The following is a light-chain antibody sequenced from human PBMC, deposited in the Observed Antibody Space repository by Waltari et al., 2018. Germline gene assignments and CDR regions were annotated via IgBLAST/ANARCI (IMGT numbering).Light chain of an antibody. J-gene: IGLJ2*01. CDR2: EVN. V-gene: IGLV2-8*01. CDR3: SSYAGSTCVV. CDR1: SSDIGGYNY. Sequence: QSALTQPPSASGSPGQSVTISCTGTSSDIGGYNYVSWYQQHPGKAPRLMIYEVNKRPSGVPDRFSGSKSGNTASLTVSGLQAEDEADYFCSSYAGSTCVVFGGGTKLTVL.